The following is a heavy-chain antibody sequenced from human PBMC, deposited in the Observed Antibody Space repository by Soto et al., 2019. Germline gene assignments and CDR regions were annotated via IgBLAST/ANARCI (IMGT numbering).Heavy chain of an antibody. CDR3: ARRGHGSGSYHPFDY. V-gene: IGHV5-51*01. CDR2: IYPGDSDT. CDR1: GYSFSSHW. Sequence: GESLKISCKGSGYSFSSHWIGWVRQMPGKGLEWMGIIYPGDSDTRYSPSFQGQVISSADASISTAYLQWSSLKASDTAMYYCARRGHGSGSYHPFDYWGQGALVTVSS. J-gene: IGHJ4*02. D-gene: IGHD3-10*01.